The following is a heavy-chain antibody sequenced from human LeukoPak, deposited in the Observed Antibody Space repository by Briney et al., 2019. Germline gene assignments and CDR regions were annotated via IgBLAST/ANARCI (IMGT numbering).Heavy chain of an antibody. D-gene: IGHD3-22*01. CDR3: ARDRAYYYDSSGYHDAFDI. J-gene: IGHJ3*02. CDR2: IYSGGST. Sequence: GGSLRLSCEVSGFTVSSNYMNWVRQAPGKGLEWVSVIYSGGSTYYADSVKGRFTISRDNSKNTLYLQMNSLRAEDTAVYYCARDRAYYYDSSGYHDAFDIWGQGTMVTVSS. CDR1: GFTVSSNY. V-gene: IGHV3-66*01.